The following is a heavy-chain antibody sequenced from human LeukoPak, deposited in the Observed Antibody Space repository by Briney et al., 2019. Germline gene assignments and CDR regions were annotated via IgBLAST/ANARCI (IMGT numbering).Heavy chain of an antibody. CDR3: ARCSGSYLIDY. Sequence: GGSLRLSCAASGFTFSRSAMTWVRQGPGTGLEFVASIIYSGGATYYADSVKGRFTISRDNAKNSLYLQMNSLRAEDTAVYYCARCSGSYLIDYWGQGTLVTVSS. J-gene: IGHJ4*02. CDR2: IIYSGGAT. D-gene: IGHD1-26*01. V-gene: IGHV3-23*01. CDR1: GFTFSRSA.